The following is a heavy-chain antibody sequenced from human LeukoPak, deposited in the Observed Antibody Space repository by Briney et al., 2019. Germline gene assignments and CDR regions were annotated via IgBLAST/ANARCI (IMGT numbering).Heavy chain of an antibody. J-gene: IGHJ4*02. CDR3: AKGTAAGSVQELDY. D-gene: IGHD4-11*01. CDR1: GFSFSNYG. V-gene: IGHV3-23*01. Sequence: PGGSLRLSCAASGFSFSNYGMSWVRQAPGKGLEWVSAISGSGGSTYYADSVKGRFTISRDNSKNTLYLQMNSLRAEDTAVYYCAKGTAAGSVQELDYWGQGTLVTVSS. CDR2: ISGSGGST.